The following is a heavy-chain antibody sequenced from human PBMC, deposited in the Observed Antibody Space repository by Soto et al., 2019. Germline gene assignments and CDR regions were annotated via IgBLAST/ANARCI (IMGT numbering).Heavy chain of an antibody. J-gene: IGHJ3*02. D-gene: IGHD3-16*01. CDR2: IYYSGST. Sequence: SETLSLTCTVSCGSISSSSYYWGCIRQPPGKGLEWIGSIYYSGSTYYNPSLKSRVTISVDTSKNQFSLKLSSVTAADTAVYYCARADYPSNPFDIWGQGTMVTVSS. CDR3: ARADYPSNPFDI. CDR1: CGSISSSSYY. V-gene: IGHV4-39*01.